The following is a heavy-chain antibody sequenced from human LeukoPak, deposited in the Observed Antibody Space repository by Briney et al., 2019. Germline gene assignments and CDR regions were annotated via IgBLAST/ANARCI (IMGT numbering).Heavy chain of an antibody. V-gene: IGHV3-21*01. CDR1: GFTFSIYA. Sequence: GGSLRLSCAASGFTFSIYAMNWVRQAPGKGLEWVSSISSSSSYIYYADPMKGRFTISRDDAKNSLYLQMSSLRAEDTAVYYCARGTDITATGSDFWGQGTLVTVSS. CDR3: ARGTDITATGSDF. J-gene: IGHJ4*02. CDR2: ISSSSSYI. D-gene: IGHD6-13*01.